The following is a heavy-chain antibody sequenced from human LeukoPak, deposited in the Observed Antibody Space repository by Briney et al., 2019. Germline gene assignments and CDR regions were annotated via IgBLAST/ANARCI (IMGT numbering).Heavy chain of an antibody. V-gene: IGHV4-39*07. CDR1: GGSISSSSYY. Sequence: SETLSLTCTVSGGSISSSSYYWGRIRQPPGKGLEWIGSIYYSGSTYYNPSLKSRVTISVDTSKNQFSLKLSSVTAADTAVYYCARVESGYDSRLYYYYMDVWGKGTTVTFSS. CDR2: IYYSGST. D-gene: IGHD3-22*01. J-gene: IGHJ6*03. CDR3: ARVESGYDSRLYYYYMDV.